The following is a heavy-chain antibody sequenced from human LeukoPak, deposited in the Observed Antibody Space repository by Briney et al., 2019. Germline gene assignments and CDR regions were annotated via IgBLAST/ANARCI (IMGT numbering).Heavy chain of an antibody. Sequence: SVKVSCKASGGTFSSYTISWVRQAPGQGLEWGGRIIPIVGVANYAQKFQVRFTITAEKSTSTASMELSSLRSEDTAVYYCASYCSSTSCYSRGGIDYYMDVWGKGTTVTVSS. CDR1: GGTFSSYT. CDR2: IIPIVGVA. J-gene: IGHJ6*03. D-gene: IGHD2-2*01. CDR3: ASYCSSTSCYSRGGIDYYMDV. V-gene: IGHV1-69*02.